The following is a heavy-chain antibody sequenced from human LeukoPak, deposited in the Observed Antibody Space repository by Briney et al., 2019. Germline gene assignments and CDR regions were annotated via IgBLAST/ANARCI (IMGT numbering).Heavy chain of an antibody. D-gene: IGHD3-22*01. CDR2: INWNGGST. Sequence: GGSLRLSCAASGFTFDDYGMSWVRQAPGKGLEWVSGINWNGGSTGYADSVKGRFTISRDSAKNSLYLQMNSLRAEDTALYYCARDGDYYDSYYMDVWGKGTTVTVSS. CDR3: ARDGDYYDSYYMDV. J-gene: IGHJ6*03. CDR1: GFTFDDYG. V-gene: IGHV3-20*04.